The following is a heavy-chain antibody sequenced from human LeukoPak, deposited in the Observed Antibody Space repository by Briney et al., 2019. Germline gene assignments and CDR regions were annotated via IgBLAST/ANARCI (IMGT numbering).Heavy chain of an antibody. CDR1: GYTFTGYY. J-gene: IGHJ4*02. CDR3: ARGAYYDSSGYFY. Sequence: GTSVKVSCKASGYTFTGYYMHWVRQAPGQGLEWMGWINPNSGGTNYAQKLQGRVTMTTDTSTSTAYMELRSLRSDDTAVYYCARGAYYDSSGYFYWGQGTLVTVSS. V-gene: IGHV1-2*02. CDR2: INPNSGGT. D-gene: IGHD3-22*01.